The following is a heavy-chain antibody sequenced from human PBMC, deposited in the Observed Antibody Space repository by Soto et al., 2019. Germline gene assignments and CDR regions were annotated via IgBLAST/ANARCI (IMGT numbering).Heavy chain of an antibody. J-gene: IGHJ4*02. CDR3: ARDDAVAGNINFDH. D-gene: IGHD6-19*01. CDR1: GFTFSSYE. V-gene: IGHV3-48*03. Sequence: EVQLVESGGGLVQPGGSLRLSCAASGFTFSSYEMNWVRQAPGKGLEWVSYISSSGSTIYYADSVKGRFTISRDNAKNSLYLQMNSLRAEDTAVYYCARDDAVAGNINFDHWGQGTLVTVS. CDR2: ISSSGSTI.